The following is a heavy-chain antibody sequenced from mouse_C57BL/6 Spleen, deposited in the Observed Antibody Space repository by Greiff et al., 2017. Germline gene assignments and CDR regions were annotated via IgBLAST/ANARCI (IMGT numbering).Heavy chain of an antibody. CDR3: ARLGLHFDY. J-gene: IGHJ2*01. D-gene: IGHD4-1*01. CDR1: GYSITSGYY. Sequence: DVQLQESGPGLVKPSQSLSLTCSVTGYSITSGYYWNWIRQFPGNKLEWMGYISYDGSNNYNPSLKNRISITRDTSKNQFFLKLNSVTTEDTATYYCARLGLHFDYWGQGTTLTVSS. V-gene: IGHV3-6*01. CDR2: ISYDGSN.